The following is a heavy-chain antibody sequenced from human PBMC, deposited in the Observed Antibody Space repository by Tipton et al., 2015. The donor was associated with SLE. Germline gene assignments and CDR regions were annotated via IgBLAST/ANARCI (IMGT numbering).Heavy chain of an antibody. D-gene: IGHD6-19*01. CDR2: IYDTGSP. CDR1: GDSISSYY. Sequence: GLVKPSETLSLTCSVSGDSISSYYWSWIRQPPGKGLEWIGYIYDTGSPKYNPSLKSRVNISVDTSKNHFSLKLSSVTAADTAVYYCARGRIAVAGNHFDYWGQGTLVTVSS. V-gene: IGHV4-59*08. CDR3: ARGRIAVAGNHFDY. J-gene: IGHJ4*02.